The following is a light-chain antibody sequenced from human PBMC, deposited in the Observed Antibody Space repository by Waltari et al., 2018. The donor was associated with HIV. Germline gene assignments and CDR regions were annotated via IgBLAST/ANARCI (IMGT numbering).Light chain of an antibody. Sequence: DIQMTQSPSSVSASVGDRVTISCRASQGCISWLGWYQQKPGKAPKLLIYAASSLQTGVPSRFSGSGSGTDFTLTISSLQPEDFATYYCQQANSFPLTFGGGTKVEIK. CDR2: AAS. CDR1: QGCISW. CDR3: QQANSFPLT. J-gene: IGKJ4*01. V-gene: IGKV1-12*01.